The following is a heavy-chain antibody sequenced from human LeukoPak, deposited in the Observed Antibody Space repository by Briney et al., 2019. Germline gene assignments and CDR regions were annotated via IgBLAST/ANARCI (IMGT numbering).Heavy chain of an antibody. V-gene: IGHV3-23*01. J-gene: IGHJ3*02. CDR2: ISGSGGST. CDR3: AKVPYYYDSSPPRNAFDI. D-gene: IGHD3-22*01. CDR1: GFTFSSYA. Sequence: GSLRLSCAASGFTFSSYAMSWVRQAPGKGLEWVSAISGSGGSTYYADSVKGRFAISRDNSKNTLYLQMNSLRAEDTAVYYCAKVPYYYDSSPPRNAFDIWGQGTMVTVSS.